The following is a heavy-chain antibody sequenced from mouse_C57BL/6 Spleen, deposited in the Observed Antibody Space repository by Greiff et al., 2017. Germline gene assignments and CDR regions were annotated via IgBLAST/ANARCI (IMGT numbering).Heavy chain of an antibody. CDR3: AIGGDYDASFAY. Sequence: VQLQQSGPELVKPGASVKISCKASGYAFSSSWMNWVKQRPGKGLEWIGRIYPGDGDTNYNGTFKGKATLTADKSSSTAYMQLSSLTSEDSVVYCCAIGGDYDASFAYWGQGTLVTVSA. J-gene: IGHJ3*01. D-gene: IGHD2-4*01. CDR2: IYPGDGDT. CDR1: GYAFSSSW. V-gene: IGHV1-82*01.